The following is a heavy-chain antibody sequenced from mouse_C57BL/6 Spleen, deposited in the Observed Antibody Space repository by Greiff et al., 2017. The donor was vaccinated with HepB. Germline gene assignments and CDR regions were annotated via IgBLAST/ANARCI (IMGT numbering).Heavy chain of an antibody. D-gene: IGHD1-1*01. CDR2: IHPNSGST. CDR3: ARGPYYGRLDY. J-gene: IGHJ2*01. Sequence: QVQLQQPGAELVKPGASEKLSCKASGYTFTSYWMHWVKQRPGQGLEWIGMIHPNSGSTNYNEKFKSKATLTVDKSSSTAYMQLSSLTSEDSAVYYCARGPYYGRLDYWGQGTTLTVSS. V-gene: IGHV1-64*01. CDR1: GYTFTSYW.